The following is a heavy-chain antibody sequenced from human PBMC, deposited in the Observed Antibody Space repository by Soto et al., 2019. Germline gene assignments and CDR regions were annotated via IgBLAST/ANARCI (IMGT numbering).Heavy chain of an antibody. CDR2: INAHSGGT. D-gene: IGHD6-6*01. V-gene: IGHV1-2*02. CDR1: GFSFTGYY. J-gene: IGHJ5*02. Sequence: RASVKVSCKASGFSFTGYYIHWLRQAPGQGLEWMGWINAHSGGTEYAQKFQGRVTLTRDTSIATAYLTLTSLTSDDTALYYCAKDFTRQLAYWLDPWGQGTQVTVSS. CDR3: AKDFTRQLAYWLDP.